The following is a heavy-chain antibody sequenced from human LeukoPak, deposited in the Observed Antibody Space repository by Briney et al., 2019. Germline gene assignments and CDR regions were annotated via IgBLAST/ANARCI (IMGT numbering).Heavy chain of an antibody. CDR2: IYHSGST. CDR1: GYSISSGYY. V-gene: IGHV4-38-2*01. D-gene: IGHD2-2*01. J-gene: IGHJ4*02. Sequence: SETLSLTCAVSGYSISSGYYWGWIRQPPGKGLEWIGSIYHSGSTHYNSSLKSRITISVDTSKNQFSLKLASVTAADTAMYYCARQWQSTGFDYWGQGTLVTVSS. CDR3: ARQWQSTGFDY.